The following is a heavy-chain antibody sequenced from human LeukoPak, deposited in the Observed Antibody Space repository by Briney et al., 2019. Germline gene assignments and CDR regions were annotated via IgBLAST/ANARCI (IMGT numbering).Heavy chain of an antibody. CDR3: ARPLSLGYCSGGSCYGRGAWFDR. CDR1: GGSLSGYY. CDR2: INHSGST. V-gene: IGHV4-34*01. Sequence: SETLSLTCALYGGSLSGYYWSWIRQPPGKGLEWIGEINHSGSTNHKPSLKSRVTISVDTSKNQFSLKLRSVTAADTAVYYCARPLSLGYCSGGSCYGRGAWFDRWGQGTLVTVSS. J-gene: IGHJ5*02. D-gene: IGHD2-15*01.